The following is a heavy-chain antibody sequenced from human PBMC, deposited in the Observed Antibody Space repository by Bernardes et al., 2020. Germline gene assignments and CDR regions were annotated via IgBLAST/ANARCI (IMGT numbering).Heavy chain of an antibody. D-gene: IGHD6-13*01. CDR1: GYTFTGYY. CDR2: INPNSGGT. CDR3: ARGAAAGPGYFDL. Sequence: ASVKVSCKASGYTFTGYYMHWVRQAPGQGLEWMGWINPNSGGTNYAQKFQGWVTMTRDTSISTAYMELSRLRSDDTAVYYCARGAAAGPGYFDLWGRGTLVTVSS. V-gene: IGHV1-2*04. J-gene: IGHJ2*01.